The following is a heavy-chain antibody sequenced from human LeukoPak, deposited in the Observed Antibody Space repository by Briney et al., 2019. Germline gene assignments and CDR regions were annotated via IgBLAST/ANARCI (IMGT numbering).Heavy chain of an antibody. Sequence: ASVKVSCKASGYIFTGYYMHWVRQAPGQGLEWMGWINPNSGDTNYAQKFQGRVTMTRDTSISTAYMELSRLRSDDTAVYYCARESSSSCHWDYWGQGTLVTVSS. V-gene: IGHV1-2*02. CDR1: GYIFTGYY. CDR3: ARESSSSCHWDY. D-gene: IGHD6-13*01. J-gene: IGHJ4*02. CDR2: INPNSGDT.